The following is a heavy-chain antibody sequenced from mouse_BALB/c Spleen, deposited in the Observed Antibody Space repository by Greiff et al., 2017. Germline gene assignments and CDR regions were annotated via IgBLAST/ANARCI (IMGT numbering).Heavy chain of an antibody. CDR2: IWAGGST. Sequence: QVQLKESGPGLVAPSQSLSITCTVSGFSLTSYGVHWVRQPPGKGLEWLGVIWAGGSTNYNSALMSRLSISKDNSKSQVFLKMNSLQSDDTAMYYCAREILYDGYYYYAMDYWGQGTSVTVSS. J-gene: IGHJ4*01. V-gene: IGHV2-9*02. D-gene: IGHD2-3*01. CDR1: GFSLTSYG. CDR3: AREILYDGYYYYAMDY.